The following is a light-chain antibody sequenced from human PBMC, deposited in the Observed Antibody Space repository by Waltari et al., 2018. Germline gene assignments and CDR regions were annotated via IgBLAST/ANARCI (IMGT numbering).Light chain of an antibody. Sequence: TLTCTLSSGYSNYKVDWYQQRPGKGPRFVMRVGTGGIVGSKGDGIPDRFSVLGSGLNRYLTIKNIQEEDESDYHCGADHGSGSSFVYVFGTGTKVTVL. CDR3: GADHGSGSSFVYV. J-gene: IGLJ1*01. CDR2: VGTGGIVG. V-gene: IGLV9-49*03. CDR1: SGYSNYK.